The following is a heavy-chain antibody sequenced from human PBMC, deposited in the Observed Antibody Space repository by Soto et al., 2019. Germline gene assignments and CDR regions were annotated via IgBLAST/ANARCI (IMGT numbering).Heavy chain of an antibody. V-gene: IGHV1-69*08. CDR1: GGTFSSYT. CDR3: ARDPTGYSSGWYPSDY. CDR2: IIPILGIA. J-gene: IGHJ4*02. D-gene: IGHD6-19*01. Sequence: QVQLVQSGAEVKKPGSSVKVSCKASGGTFSSYTISWVRPAPGQGLEWMGRIIPILGIANYAQKFQGRVTITADKSTSTAYMELSSLRSEDTAVYYCARDPTGYSSGWYPSDYWGQGTLVTVSS.